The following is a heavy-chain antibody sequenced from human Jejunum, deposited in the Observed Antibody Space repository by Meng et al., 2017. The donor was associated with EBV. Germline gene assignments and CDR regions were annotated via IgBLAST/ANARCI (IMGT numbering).Heavy chain of an antibody. Sequence: QRQLQGSGSGLAKPSQTLSLTCAGSGDSITRGAYLWSWIRQPPGKGLEWIGNIYHIGSTYYNPSLKSRVTISVDRSKNQFSLKLTSVTAADTAVYYCARGGPDFGDYVPFDYWGQGTLVTVSS. CDR3: ARGGPDFGDYVPFDY. J-gene: IGHJ4*02. CDR2: IYHIGST. V-gene: IGHV4-30-2*01. CDR1: GDSITRGAYL. D-gene: IGHD4-17*01.